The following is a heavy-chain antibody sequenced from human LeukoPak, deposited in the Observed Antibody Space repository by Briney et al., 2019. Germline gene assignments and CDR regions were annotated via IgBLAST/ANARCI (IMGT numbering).Heavy chain of an antibody. J-gene: IGHJ4*02. CDR3: ARHRYYDFWSGPGDFDY. Sequence: SETLSLTCAVYGGSFSGYYWSWIRQPPGRGLEWIGEINHSGSTNYNPSLKSRVTISVDTSKNQFSLKLSSVTAADTAVYYCARHRYYDFWSGPGDFDYWGQGALVTVSS. V-gene: IGHV4-34*01. CDR1: GGSFSGYY. D-gene: IGHD3-3*01. CDR2: INHSGST.